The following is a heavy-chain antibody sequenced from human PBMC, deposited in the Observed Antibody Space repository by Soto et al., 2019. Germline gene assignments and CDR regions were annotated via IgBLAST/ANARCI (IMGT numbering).Heavy chain of an antibody. Sequence: EVQLVESGGGLVQPGGSLRLSCAASGFTFSSFWMYWVRQAPGKGLVWVSRINSDASTTSYADSVKGRFTISRDNAKKTRYLQMNSPRAEDTAVYYCARIPPGWGGGQLVLDYWGQGTLVTVSS. D-gene: IGHD6-13*01. CDR2: INSDASTT. V-gene: IGHV3-74*01. J-gene: IGHJ4*02. CDR3: ARIPPGWGGGQLVLDY. CDR1: GFTFSSFW.